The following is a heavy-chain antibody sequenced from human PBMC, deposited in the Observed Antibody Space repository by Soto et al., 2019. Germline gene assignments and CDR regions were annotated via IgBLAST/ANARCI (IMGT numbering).Heavy chain of an antibody. Sequence: SETLSLTCTVSGGSISSYYWSWIQEPPGKGLEWIGFISYSGTTNYNPSLRSRVTISLDTSKNQFSLKLTSVTAADTAVYYCARDPSGCAGYFEFWGQGALVTVSS. CDR2: ISYSGTT. V-gene: IGHV4-59*13. J-gene: IGHJ4*02. CDR3: ARDPSGCAGYFEF. CDR1: GGSISSYY. D-gene: IGHD5-12*01.